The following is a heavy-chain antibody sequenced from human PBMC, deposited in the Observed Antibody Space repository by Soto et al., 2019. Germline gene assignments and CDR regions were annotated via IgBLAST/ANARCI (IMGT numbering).Heavy chain of an antibody. CDR3: ARVELRYFDY. CDR1: GFTFSSYS. J-gene: IGHJ4*02. Sequence: GGSLRLSCAASGFTFSSYSMNWVRQAPGKGLEWVSYISSSSSTIYYADSVKGRFTISRDNAKNSLYLQMNSLRAEDTAVYYCARVELRYFDYWGQGTLVTVSS. CDR2: ISSSSSTI. V-gene: IGHV3-48*01. D-gene: IGHD3-9*01.